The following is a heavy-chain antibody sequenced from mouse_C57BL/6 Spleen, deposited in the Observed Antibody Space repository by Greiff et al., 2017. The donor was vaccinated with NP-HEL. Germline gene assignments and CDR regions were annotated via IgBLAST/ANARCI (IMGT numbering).Heavy chain of an antibody. CDR2: ISSGGSYT. V-gene: IGHV5-6*02. CDR1: GFTFSSYG. J-gene: IGHJ3*01. CDR3: ARHGGNYEAWFAY. D-gene: IGHD2-1*01. Sequence: DVKLVESGGDLVKPGGSLKLSCAASGFTFSSYGMSWVRQTPDKRLEWVATISSGGSYTYYPDSVKGRFTISRDNAKNTLYLQMSSLKSEDTAMYYCARHGGNYEAWFAYWGQGTLVTVSA.